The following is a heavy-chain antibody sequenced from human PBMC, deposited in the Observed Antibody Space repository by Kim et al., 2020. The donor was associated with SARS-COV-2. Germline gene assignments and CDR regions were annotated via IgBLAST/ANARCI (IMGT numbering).Heavy chain of an antibody. V-gene: IGHV1-46*01. J-gene: IGHJ4*02. CDR3: ARPAGDYGTYYFDY. Sequence: AQKVQGRVTMTRDTSTSAVYMELSSRRSEDTAVYYCARPAGDYGTYYFDYWGQGTLVTVSS. D-gene: IGHD4-17*01.